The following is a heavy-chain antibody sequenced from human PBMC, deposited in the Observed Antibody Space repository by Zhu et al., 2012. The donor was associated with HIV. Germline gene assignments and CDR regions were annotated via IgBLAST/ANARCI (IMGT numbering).Heavy chain of an antibody. V-gene: IGHV4-4*02. D-gene: IGHD6-13*01. CDR1: RGSIISSNW. CDR3: ARVRAAAGRPYWYFDL. J-gene: IGHJ2*01. Sequence: QVQLQESGPGLVRPSGTLSLTCAVSRGSIISSNWWTWVHQPPGKGLEWVGEIYHSGSTSYSPSLRSRVTISVDKSKNQFSLNLNSVTAADTAVYYCARVRAAAGRPYWYFDLWGPWRPGHCLL. CDR2: IYHSGST.